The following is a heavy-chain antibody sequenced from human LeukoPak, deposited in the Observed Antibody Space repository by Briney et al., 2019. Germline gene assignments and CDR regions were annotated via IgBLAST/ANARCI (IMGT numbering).Heavy chain of an antibody. CDR2: IGLASGFV. CDR3: ARDHNWAFDS. CDR1: GFTFGDYS. J-gene: IGHJ4*02. V-gene: IGHV3-21*05. D-gene: IGHD1-20*01. Sequence: PGGSLRLSCAASGFTFGDYSMNWVRRAPGGGLEWISYIGLASGFVSYADSVKGRFSISSDTARNSVYLQMSSLRAEDTAVYYCARDHNWAFDSWGQGTLVTVSS.